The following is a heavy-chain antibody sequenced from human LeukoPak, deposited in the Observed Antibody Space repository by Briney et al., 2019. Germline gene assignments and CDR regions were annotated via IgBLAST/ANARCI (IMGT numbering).Heavy chain of an antibody. D-gene: IGHD4-23*01. J-gene: IGHJ4*02. CDR3: AKLSHWLLPFYFDY. V-gene: IGHV3-30*04. CDR2: ISFDGKYK. CDR1: GFTFSIYA. Sequence: GGSLRLSCASSGFTFSIYAMHWVRQAPGKGLEWVSIISFDGKYKYYADSVKGRFTISRDNSKNTLYLQMNSLRAEDTAVYYCAKLSHWLLPFYFDYWGQGTLVTVSS.